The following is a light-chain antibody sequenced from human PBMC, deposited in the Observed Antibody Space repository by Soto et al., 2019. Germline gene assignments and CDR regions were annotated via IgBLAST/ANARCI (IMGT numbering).Light chain of an antibody. V-gene: IGLV4-69*01. CDR2: LNSDGSH. J-gene: IGLJ1*01. CDR1: SGHISYA. CDR3: QTWGTGIHYV. Sequence: QLVLTQSPSASASLGASVKLTCTLSSGHISYAIAWHQQQPEKGPRYLMKLNSDGSHSKGDGIPDRFSGSSSGAERYLTISRLQSEDEADYYCQTWGTGIHYVFGTGTKLTVL.